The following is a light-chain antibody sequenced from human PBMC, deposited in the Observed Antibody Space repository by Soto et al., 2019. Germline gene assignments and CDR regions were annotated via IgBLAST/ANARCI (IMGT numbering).Light chain of an antibody. CDR1: QSIGSW. CDR2: DVS. V-gene: IGKV1-5*01. Sequence: DIQMTQSPSTLSASVGDRVTITCRASQSIGSWLAWYQQKPGRAPKLLIYDVSSLESGVPSRFSGSGSGTQFPLTISSLQPDDFATYYCQQYNSYSWTFGQGTKVEIK. CDR3: QQYNSYSWT. J-gene: IGKJ1*01.